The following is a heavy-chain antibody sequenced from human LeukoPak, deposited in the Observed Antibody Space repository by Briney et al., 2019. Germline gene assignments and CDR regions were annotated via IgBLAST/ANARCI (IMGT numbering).Heavy chain of an antibody. CDR3: AKDPMTTVTTVDSD. CDR1: GFTFSSYG. CDR2: ISGSDNDT. D-gene: IGHD4-17*01. J-gene: IGHJ4*02. Sequence: GGTLRLSCAASGFTFSSYGMSWVRQAPGKGLEWVSAISGSDNDTYYADSVKGRFSISRDNSKNTLYLQMNSLRAEDTAVYYCAKDPMTTVTTVDSDWGQGTLVTVSS. V-gene: IGHV3-23*01.